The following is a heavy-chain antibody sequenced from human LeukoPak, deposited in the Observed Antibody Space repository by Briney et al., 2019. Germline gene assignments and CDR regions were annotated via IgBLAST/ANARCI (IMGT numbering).Heavy chain of an antibody. Sequence: SVTLSLTCTVSGGSISSSSYYWGWIRQPPGKGLEWIGSIYYSGSTDYNSSLKSRVTMSVDTSKNQFSLKVISVTAADTAVYYCARGRWQFHYWGQGTLVTVSS. CDR3: ARGRWQFHY. CDR2: IYYSGST. CDR1: GGSISSSSYY. D-gene: IGHD6-13*01. J-gene: IGHJ4*02. V-gene: IGHV4-39*07.